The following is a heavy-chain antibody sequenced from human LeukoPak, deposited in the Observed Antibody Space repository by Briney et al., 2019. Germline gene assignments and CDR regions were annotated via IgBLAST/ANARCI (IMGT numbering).Heavy chain of an antibody. CDR2: IRYDGSDK. J-gene: IGHJ4*02. V-gene: IGHV3-30*02. D-gene: IGHD3-3*01. Sequence: PGGSLRLSCAASGFTFNNYGMHWVRQAPGKGLEWVAFIRYDGSDKYYADSVKGRFTISRDNSKNTLFLQMNSLRSDDTAVYYCARGCITIFGVAPYYFDYWGQGTLVTVSS. CDR1: GFTFNNYG. CDR3: ARGCITIFGVAPYYFDY.